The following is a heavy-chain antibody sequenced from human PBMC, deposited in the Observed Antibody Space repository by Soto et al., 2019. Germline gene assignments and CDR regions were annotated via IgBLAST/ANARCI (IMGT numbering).Heavy chain of an antibody. V-gene: IGHV3-9*01. Sequence: EVQLVESGGGLVQPGKSLRLSCAASGFTFDDYAMHWVRQVPGKGLEWVSGLSWNSGTIDYADFVKGRFTISRDNAKNSLNLQMNSLKPEDTAFYYCAKAESSGWYYSLDYWGQGTLVTVSS. CDR2: LSWNSGTI. D-gene: IGHD6-19*01. CDR3: AKAESSGWYYSLDY. CDR1: GFTFDDYA. J-gene: IGHJ4*02.